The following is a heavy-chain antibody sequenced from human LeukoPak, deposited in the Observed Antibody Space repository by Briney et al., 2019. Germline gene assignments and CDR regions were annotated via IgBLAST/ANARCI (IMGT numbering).Heavy chain of an antibody. Sequence: SETLSLACAVYGGSFSGYYWSWIRQPPGKGLEWIGEINHSGSTNYNPSLKSRVTISVDTSKNQFSLKLSSVTAADTAVYYRARGIVVEAAWFDPWGQGTLVTVSS. CDR2: INHSGST. D-gene: IGHD2-2*01. J-gene: IGHJ5*02. V-gene: IGHV4-34*01. CDR1: GGSFSGYY. CDR3: ARGIVVEAAWFDP.